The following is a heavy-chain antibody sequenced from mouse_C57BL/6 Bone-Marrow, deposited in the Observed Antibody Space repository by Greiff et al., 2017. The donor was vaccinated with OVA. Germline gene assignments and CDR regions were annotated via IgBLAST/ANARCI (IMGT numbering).Heavy chain of an antibody. CDR2: IYPGGGYT. J-gene: IGHJ4*01. D-gene: IGHD1-1*01. Sequence: QVQLQQSGAELVRPGTSVKMSCKASGYTFTNYWIGWAKQRPGHGLEWIGDIYPGGGYTNYHEKFKGKATLTADKSSSTAYMQFSSLTSEDSAIYYCARGDYGSSYAMDYWGQGTSVTVSS. CDR3: ARGDYGSSYAMDY. CDR1: GYTFTNYW. V-gene: IGHV1-63*01.